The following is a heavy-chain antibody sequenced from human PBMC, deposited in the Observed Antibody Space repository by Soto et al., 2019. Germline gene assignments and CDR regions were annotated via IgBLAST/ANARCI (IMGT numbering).Heavy chain of an antibody. Sequence: QLQLQESGPGLVKPSGTLSLTCAVSGGSINRSNWWSWVRPPPGKGLEWIWEIYHSGSTNYNPSLNSRVTISVNKSKNQFSLNLSSMTAADTAVYYWARGGDVVVPTALDYWGQGTLVTVSS. D-gene: IGHD2-2*01. J-gene: IGHJ4*02. CDR3: ARGGDVVVPTALDY. CDR2: IYHSGST. V-gene: IGHV4-4*02. CDR1: GGSINRSNW.